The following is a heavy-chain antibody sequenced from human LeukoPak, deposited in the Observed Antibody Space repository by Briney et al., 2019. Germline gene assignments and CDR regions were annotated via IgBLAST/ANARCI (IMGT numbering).Heavy chain of an antibody. J-gene: IGHJ5*01. V-gene: IGHV3-11*05. CDR1: GFTFSAYY. CDR3: AREDFFTPHS. D-gene: IGHD3/OR15-3a*01. CDR2: IGHSSIGYSSDHL. Sequence: PGGSLRLSCAASGFTFSAYYVTWIRQAPGKGLEWVSSIGHSSIGYSSDHLKYADSVKGRFTISRDNAKNSLYLQMDSLRAEDTAVYFCAREDFFTPHSRGQGTLVTVSS.